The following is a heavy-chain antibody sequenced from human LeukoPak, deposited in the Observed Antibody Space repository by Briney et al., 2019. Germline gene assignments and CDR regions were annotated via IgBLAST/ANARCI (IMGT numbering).Heavy chain of an antibody. D-gene: IGHD6-13*01. CDR1: GFTFSSYW. V-gene: IGHV3-74*01. CDR3: ARGIAVAGPVDY. CDR2: INSDGSST. J-gene: IGHJ4*02. Sequence: GGSLRLSCAASGFTFSSYWVHWVRHAPGEGRVWVSRINSDGSSTSYADSVKGRFTISRDNAKNTLYLQMNNLRTQDTGVDYCARGIAVAGPVDYWGQRTLVTVSP.